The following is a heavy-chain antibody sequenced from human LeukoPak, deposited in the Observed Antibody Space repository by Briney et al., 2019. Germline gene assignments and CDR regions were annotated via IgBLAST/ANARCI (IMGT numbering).Heavy chain of an antibody. CDR3: ARDWPQYGGHSGGLGS. J-gene: IGHJ4*02. D-gene: IGHD2-15*01. V-gene: IGHV3-30*03. CDR2: ISYDGSNK. Sequence: PGRSLRLSCAASGFTFSSYGMHWVRQAPGKGLEWVAVISYDGSNKYYADSVKGRFTISRDNSKNTLYLQMNSLRAEDTAVYYCARDWPQYGGHSGGLGSWGQGTLVTVSS. CDR1: GFTFSSYG.